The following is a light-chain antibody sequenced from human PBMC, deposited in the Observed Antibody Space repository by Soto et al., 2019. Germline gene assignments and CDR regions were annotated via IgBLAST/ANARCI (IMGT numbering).Light chain of an antibody. V-gene: IGKV3-15*01. Sequence: EVVMTQSPATLSVSPGERATLSCRASQNVRSDLAWYLQKPGQAPRLLIYGASSRATGIPARFSGSGSGTEFPLTISSLQSEDFAVYYCQQYNNWPLTFGGGTKVEIK. CDR3: QQYNNWPLT. CDR2: GAS. J-gene: IGKJ4*01. CDR1: QNVRSD.